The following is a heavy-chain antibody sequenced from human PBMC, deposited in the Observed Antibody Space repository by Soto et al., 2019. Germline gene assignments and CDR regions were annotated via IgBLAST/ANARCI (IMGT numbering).Heavy chain of an antibody. CDR3: AREDYYDSSGYYPQLNWFDP. CDR1: GFTFSSYA. V-gene: IGHV3-30-3*01. Sequence: GGSLRLSCAASGFTFSSYAMHWVRQAPGKGLEWVAVISYDGSNKYYADSVKGRFTISRDNSKNTLYLQMNSLRAEDTAVYYCAREDYYDSSGYYPQLNWFDPWGQGTLVTVSS. CDR2: ISYDGSNK. D-gene: IGHD3-22*01. J-gene: IGHJ5*02.